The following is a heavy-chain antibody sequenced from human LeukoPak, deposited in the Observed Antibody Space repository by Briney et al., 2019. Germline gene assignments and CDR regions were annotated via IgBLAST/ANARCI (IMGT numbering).Heavy chain of an antibody. D-gene: IGHD3-22*01. V-gene: IGHV5-51*01. CDR1: GYSFTSYW. CDR2: IYPGDSDT. J-gene: IGHJ4*02. Sequence: GESLKISCKGSGYSFTSYWIGWVRQMPGKGPEWMGIIYPGDSDTRYSPSFQGQVTISADKSISTAYLQWSSLKASDTAMYYCARILANTYYYDSSGYHPLDYWGQGTLVTVSS. CDR3: ARILANTYYYDSSGYHPLDY.